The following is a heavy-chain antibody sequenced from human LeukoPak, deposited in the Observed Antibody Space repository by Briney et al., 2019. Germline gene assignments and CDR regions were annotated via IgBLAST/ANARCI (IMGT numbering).Heavy chain of an antibody. D-gene: IGHD6-19*01. CDR3: TRGGSVPATRSFDY. V-gene: IGHV3-66*01. Sequence: GGSLRLSCSASGFTVSSDYMSWLRQAPGNGLAWLSVTYSGRATYYADSLNSRITISRDNSKNTVYLQMNSLRVEDTAMYYCTRGGSVPATRSFDYWGQGTLVTVSS. J-gene: IGHJ4*02. CDR2: TYSGRAT. CDR1: GFTVSSDY.